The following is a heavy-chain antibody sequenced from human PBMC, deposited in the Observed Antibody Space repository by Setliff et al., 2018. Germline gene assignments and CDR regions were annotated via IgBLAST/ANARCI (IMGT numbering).Heavy chain of an antibody. D-gene: IGHD6-25*01. Sequence: ASVKVSCKASGYTFTRYYMYWVRQAPGQGLEWMGIIHTGGGSASYAQKFQGRVTFTRDTSTSTVYMELNSLTSDDTAVYYCARAGLAAAGRKGVFDHWGQGTLVTVSS. J-gene: IGHJ4*02. CDR1: GYTFTRYY. CDR3: ARAGLAAAGRKGVFDH. CDR2: IHTGGGSA. V-gene: IGHV1-46*01.